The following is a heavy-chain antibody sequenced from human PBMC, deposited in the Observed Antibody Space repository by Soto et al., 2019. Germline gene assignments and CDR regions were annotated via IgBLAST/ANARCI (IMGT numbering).Heavy chain of an antibody. V-gene: IGHV5-51*01. CDR3: ARPPLAGSPHYFDS. CDR2: IYPGDSDS. D-gene: IGHD6-13*01. J-gene: IGHJ4*02. Sequence: GESLKISCKGSGYTFTNYWIGWVRQMPGKGLEWMGIIYPGDSDSRYSPSFQGQVTISAEKSISTAYLQWSSLKASDTAMYYCARPPLAGSPHYFDSWGQGTLVTVSS. CDR1: GYTFTNYW.